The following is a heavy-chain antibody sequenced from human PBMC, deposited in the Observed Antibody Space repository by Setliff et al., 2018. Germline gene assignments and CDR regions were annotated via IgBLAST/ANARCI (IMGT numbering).Heavy chain of an antibody. J-gene: IGHJ4*02. CDR2: IKQDGSDK. CDR3: ARWTARAVDY. V-gene: IGHV3-7*03. Sequence: GGSLRLSCAASGFTFNTYWMHWVRQAPGKGLEWVANIKQDGSDKYYVDSVKGRFTVSRDNAKNSLYLQMSSLRAEDTAVYYCARWTARAVDYWGQGTLVTVSS. D-gene: IGHD6-6*01. CDR1: GFTFNTYW.